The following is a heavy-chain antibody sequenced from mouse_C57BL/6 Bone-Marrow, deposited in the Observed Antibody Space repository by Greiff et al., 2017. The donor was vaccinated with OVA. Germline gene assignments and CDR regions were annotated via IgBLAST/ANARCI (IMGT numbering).Heavy chain of an antibody. CDR1: GYSITSGYY. CDR3: ARYQIYYDYDAVFDY. CDR2: ISYDGSN. J-gene: IGHJ2*01. Sequence: EVKLQESGPGLVKPSQSLSLTCSVTGYSITSGYYWNWIRQFPGNKLEWMGYISYDGSNNSNPSLKNRISITRDTSKNQFFLKLNSVTTEDTATYYCARYQIYYDYDAVFDYWGQGTTLTVSS. V-gene: IGHV3-6*01. D-gene: IGHD2-4*01.